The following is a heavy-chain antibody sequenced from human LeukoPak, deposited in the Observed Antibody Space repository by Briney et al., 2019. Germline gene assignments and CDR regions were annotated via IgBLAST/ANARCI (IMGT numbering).Heavy chain of an antibody. Sequence: GRSLRLSCAASGFTFSSYAMHWVRQAPGKGLEWVAVISYDGSNKYYADSVKGRFTISRDNSKNTLYLQMNSLRAEDTAVYYCARGTAMVFDYWGQGTLVTVSS. J-gene: IGHJ4*02. CDR2: ISYDGSNK. D-gene: IGHD5-18*01. V-gene: IGHV3-30*04. CDR3: ARGTAMVFDY. CDR1: GFTFSSYA.